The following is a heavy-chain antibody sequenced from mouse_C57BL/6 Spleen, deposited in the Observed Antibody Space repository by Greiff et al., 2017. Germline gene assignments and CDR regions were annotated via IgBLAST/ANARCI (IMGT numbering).Heavy chain of an antibody. CDR1: GYSFTDYN. CDR2: INPNYGTT. CDR3: ARGVDSSGYAWFAY. Sequence: VQLKESGPELVKPGASVKISCKASGYSFTDYNMNWVKQSNGKSLEWIGVINPNYGTTSYNQKFKGKATLTVDQSSSTAYMQLNSLTSEDSAVYYCARGVDSSGYAWFAYWGQGTLVTVSA. D-gene: IGHD3-2*02. V-gene: IGHV1-39*01. J-gene: IGHJ3*01.